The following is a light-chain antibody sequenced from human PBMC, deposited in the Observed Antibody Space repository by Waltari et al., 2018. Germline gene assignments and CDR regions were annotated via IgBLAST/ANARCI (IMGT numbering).Light chain of an antibody. CDR3: QTGGHGTWV. CDR2: VNSDGSH. Sequence: QLVLTQSPSASASLGASVKLTCTLSSGHSSNVIAWLQQQPEKGPRYLMKVNSDGSHSKGDEIPGRFSSSSSGASRYLTISSVQSEDEADYYCQTGGHGTWVFGGGTKLTVL. CDR1: SGHSSNV. V-gene: IGLV4-69*01. J-gene: IGLJ3*02.